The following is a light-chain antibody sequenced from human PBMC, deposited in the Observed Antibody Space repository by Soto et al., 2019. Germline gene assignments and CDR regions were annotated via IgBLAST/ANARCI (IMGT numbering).Light chain of an antibody. CDR2: DVS. J-gene: IGLJ2*01. CDR3: SSYTGSSTPLV. CDR1: SSDVGGYNY. Sequence: QSALTQPASVSGSPGQSITISCIGTSSDVGGYNYVSWYQQHPGKAPKLMIYDVSNRPSGVSNRFSGSKSGNTASLTISGLQAEDEADYYCSSYTGSSTPLVFGGGTKLTVL. V-gene: IGLV2-14*01.